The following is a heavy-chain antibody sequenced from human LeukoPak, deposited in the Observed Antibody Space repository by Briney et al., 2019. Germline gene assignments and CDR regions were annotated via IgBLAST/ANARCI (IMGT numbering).Heavy chain of an antibody. CDR3: ARGGYSYGYDY. CDR2: INTDGSST. Sequence: GGSLRLSCAASGFTLRTYWMHWVRQAPGEGLVWVSHINTDGSSTSYADSVKGRFTISRDNAKNTLYLQMNSLRAEDTAVYYCARGGYSYGYDYWGQGTLVTVSS. V-gene: IGHV3-74*01. D-gene: IGHD5-18*01. J-gene: IGHJ4*02. CDR1: GFTLRTYW.